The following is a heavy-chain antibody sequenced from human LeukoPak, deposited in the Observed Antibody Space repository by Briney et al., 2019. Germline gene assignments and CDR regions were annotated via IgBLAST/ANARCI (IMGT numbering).Heavy chain of an antibody. CDR3: ARVDYNWNDGFDY. V-gene: IGHV5-51*01. Sequence: GESLKISCKASGYSFTNYWIGWVRQMPGKGLEWMGIIYPGDSDTRYSPSFQGQVTISADKSISTAYLQWSSLKASDTAMYYCARVDYNWNDGFDYWGQGTLVTVSS. D-gene: IGHD1-1*01. J-gene: IGHJ4*02. CDR2: IYPGDSDT. CDR1: GYSFTNYW.